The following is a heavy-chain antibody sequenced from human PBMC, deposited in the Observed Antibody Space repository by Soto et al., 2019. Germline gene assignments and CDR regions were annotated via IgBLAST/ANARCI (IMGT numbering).Heavy chain of an antibody. V-gene: IGHV4-59*12. Sequence: PSETLSLTCTVSGGSISGYYWSWIRQPPGKGLEWIGYMYNTGSTVYNPSFKTRVTISVDKSKNQFSLKLSSVTAADTAVYYCARVFSGSYSDYWGQGTLVTVSS. J-gene: IGHJ4*02. D-gene: IGHD1-26*01. CDR2: MYNTGST. CDR1: GGSISGYY. CDR3: ARVFSGSYSDY.